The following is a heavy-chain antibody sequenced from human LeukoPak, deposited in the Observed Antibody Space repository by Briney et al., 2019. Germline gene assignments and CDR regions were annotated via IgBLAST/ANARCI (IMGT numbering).Heavy chain of an antibody. CDR3: ARDIGRDGYNGPFDY. J-gene: IGHJ4*02. Sequence: GASVKISCKAIGYTFSIYYMYWVRQAPGQGLEWMGRIIPILGIANYAQKFQGRVTITADKSTSTAYMELSSLRSEDTAVYYCARDIGRDGYNGPFDYWGPGTLVTVSS. V-gene: IGHV1-69*04. D-gene: IGHD5-24*01. CDR2: IIPILGIA. CDR1: GYTFSIYY.